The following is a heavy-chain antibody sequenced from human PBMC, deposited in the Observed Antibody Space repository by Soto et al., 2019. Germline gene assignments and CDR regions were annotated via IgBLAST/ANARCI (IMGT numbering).Heavy chain of an antibody. D-gene: IGHD5-18*01. CDR1: GYTFTSYA. Sequence: ASVKVSCKASGYTFTSYAMHWVRQAPGQRLEWMGWINAGNGNTKYSQKFQGRVTITRDTSASTAYMELSSLRSEDTAVYYCARDLWVTSNYYYYYMDVWGKGTTVTVSS. V-gene: IGHV1-3*01. CDR3: ARDLWVTSNYYYYYMDV. J-gene: IGHJ6*03. CDR2: INAGNGNT.